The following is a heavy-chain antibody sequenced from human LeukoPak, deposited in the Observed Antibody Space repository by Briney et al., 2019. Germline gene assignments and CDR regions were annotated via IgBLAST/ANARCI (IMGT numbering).Heavy chain of an antibody. CDR1: GFTFSSYA. CDR2: IGGSGGST. CDR3: AKVSRPRYSGTREIDY. D-gene: IGHD1-26*01. J-gene: IGHJ4*02. Sequence: GGSLRLSCAASGFTFSSYAMSWVRQAPGKGLEWVSAIGGSGGSTYYADSVKGRFTISRDNSKNTLYLQMNSLRAEDTAVYYCAKVSRPRYSGTREIDYWGQGTLVTVSS. V-gene: IGHV3-23*01.